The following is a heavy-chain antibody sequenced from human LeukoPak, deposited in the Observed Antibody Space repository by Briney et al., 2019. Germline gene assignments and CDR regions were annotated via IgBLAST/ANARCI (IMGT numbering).Heavy chain of an antibody. V-gene: IGHV4-61*02. D-gene: IGHD3-16*01. CDR2: IYTSGST. CDR1: GGSISSGSYY. CDR3: ARGFEGDAFDI. J-gene: IGHJ3*02. Sequence: PSQTLSLTCTVSGGSISSGSYYWSWIRQPAGKGLEWIGRIYTSGSTNYNPSLKSRVTISVDTSKNQFSLKLSSVTAADTAVYYCARGFEGDAFDIWGQGTMVTVSS.